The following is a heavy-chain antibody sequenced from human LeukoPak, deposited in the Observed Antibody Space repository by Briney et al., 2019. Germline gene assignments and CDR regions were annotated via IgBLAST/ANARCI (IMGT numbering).Heavy chain of an antibody. CDR3: ARGHYSNRL. J-gene: IGHJ4*02. V-gene: IGHV3-66*01. Sequence: PGGSLRLSCAASGFTVSSKYMSWVRQAPGKGLEWVSVIYIDGGAYYADSVKGRFTISRDNSKNTLLLQMNSLRAEDTAVYYCARGHYSNRLGGRGTLVTVSS. CDR2: IYIDGGA. D-gene: IGHD2-2*01. CDR1: GFTVSSKY.